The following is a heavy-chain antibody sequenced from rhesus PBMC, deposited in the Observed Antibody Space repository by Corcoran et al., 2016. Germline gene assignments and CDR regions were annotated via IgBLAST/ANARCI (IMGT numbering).Heavy chain of an antibody. Sequence: QVTLKESGPALVKPTQTLTLTCTFSGFSISTTGTGVGWIRQPPGKALEWLASIYWNDSKYYSTSLKSRLTISEDTSKNQVVLTMTNMDPVDTATYYCARVQEYNSWLLLDYWGQGVLVTVSS. CDR1: GFSISTTGTG. J-gene: IGHJ4*01. CDR3: ARVQEYNSWLLLDY. V-gene: IGHV2-95*01. CDR2: IYWNDSK. D-gene: IGHD6-13*01.